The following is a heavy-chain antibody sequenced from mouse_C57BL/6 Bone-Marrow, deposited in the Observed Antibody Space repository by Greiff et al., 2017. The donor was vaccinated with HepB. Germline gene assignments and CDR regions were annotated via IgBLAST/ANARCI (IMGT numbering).Heavy chain of an antibody. V-gene: IGHV14-4*01. D-gene: IGHD1-1*02. CDR3: TTGGGTWFAY. CDR2: IDPENGDT. Sequence: EVQRVESGAELVRPGASVKLSCTASGFNIKDDYMHWVKQRPEQGLEWIGWIDPENGDTEYASKFQGKAIITADTSSNTAYLQLSSLTSEDTAVYYCTTGGGTWFAYWGQGTLVTVSA. J-gene: IGHJ3*01. CDR1: GFNIKDDY.